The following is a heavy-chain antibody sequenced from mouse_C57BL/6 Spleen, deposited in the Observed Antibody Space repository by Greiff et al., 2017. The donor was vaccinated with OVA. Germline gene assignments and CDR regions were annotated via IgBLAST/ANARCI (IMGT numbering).Heavy chain of an antibody. CDR2: IYPGSGST. CDR1: GYTFTSYW. CDR3: ARPNYGSSPWFAY. V-gene: IGHV1-55*01. Sequence: QVQLQQPGAELVKPGASVKMSCKASGYTFTSYWITWVKQRPGQGLEWIGDIYPGSGSTNYNEKFKSKATLNVDTSSSTAYMQLSSLTSEDSAVYYCARPNYGSSPWFAYWGQGTLVTVSA. J-gene: IGHJ3*01. D-gene: IGHD1-1*01.